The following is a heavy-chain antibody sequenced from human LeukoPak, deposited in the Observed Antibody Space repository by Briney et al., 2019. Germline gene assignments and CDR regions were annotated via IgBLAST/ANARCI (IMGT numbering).Heavy chain of an antibody. CDR2: INPNSGGT. Sequence: GASVKVSSKASGYTFTGYYMHWVRQAPGQGLEWMGWINPNSGGTNYAQKFQGRVTMTRDTSISTAYMELSRLRSDDTAVYYCAREFVPYYYDSSGYTFDYWGQGTLVTVSS. CDR3: AREFVPYYYDSSGYTFDY. J-gene: IGHJ4*02. V-gene: IGHV1-2*02. CDR1: GYTFTGYY. D-gene: IGHD3-22*01.